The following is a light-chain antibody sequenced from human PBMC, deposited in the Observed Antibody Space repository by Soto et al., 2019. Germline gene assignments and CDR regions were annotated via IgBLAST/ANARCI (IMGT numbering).Light chain of an antibody. Sequence: EIVLTQSPATLSLSPGERATLSCRASQSVRNYLAWYQQKPGQAPRLLIYDASNRATGIPARFSASGSGTDLTLTISGLEPEDFGVYYCQQRSKWPLPFGGGTKVDIK. CDR3: QQRSKWPLP. CDR2: DAS. J-gene: IGKJ4*01. V-gene: IGKV3-11*01. CDR1: QSVRNY.